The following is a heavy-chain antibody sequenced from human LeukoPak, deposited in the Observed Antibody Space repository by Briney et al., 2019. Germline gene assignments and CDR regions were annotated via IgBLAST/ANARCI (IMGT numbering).Heavy chain of an antibody. CDR1: GDSISGSTYY. CDR3: ARAPIDSNSWYHAFDI. J-gene: IGHJ3*02. V-gene: IGHV4-39*07. CDR2: IYYSGNT. Sequence: SETLSLTCTVSGDSISGSTYYWGWIRQPPGKGLEWIGRIYYSGNTYYNPSLKSRVTISVDTSKNQISLNLSSVTAADTAVYYCARAPIDSNSWYHAFDIWGQGTMVTVSS. D-gene: IGHD6-13*01.